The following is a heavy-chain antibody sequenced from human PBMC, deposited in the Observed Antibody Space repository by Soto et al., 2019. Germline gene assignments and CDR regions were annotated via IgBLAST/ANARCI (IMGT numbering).Heavy chain of an antibody. CDR3: ARGSVGVNFDY. J-gene: IGHJ4*02. Sequence: EGQLVESGGGLVQPGGSLRLSCAASGITFISYWMHWVRQVPGKGLVWVAHINSDGSTTTYADSVKGRFTISRDNAKSTLDLQMNSLRAEDTAVYYCARGSVGVNFDYWGQGTLVTVSS. D-gene: IGHD1-26*01. CDR2: INSDGSTT. V-gene: IGHV3-74*03. CDR1: GITFISYW.